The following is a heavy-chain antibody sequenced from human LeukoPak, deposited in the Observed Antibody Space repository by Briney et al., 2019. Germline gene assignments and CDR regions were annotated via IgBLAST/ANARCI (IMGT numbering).Heavy chain of an antibody. CDR2: ISSSSSYI. V-gene: IGHV3-21*01. D-gene: IGHD2-2*01. CDR3: ARPPRYCSSTSCYAGAGDDAFDI. CDR1: GFTFSSYS. Sequence: GGSLRLSCAASGFTFSSYSMNWVRQAPGKGLEWVSSISSSSSYIYYADSVKGRFTISRDNAKNSLYLQMNSLRAEDTAVYYCARPPRYCSSTSCYAGAGDDAFDIRGQGTMVTVSS. J-gene: IGHJ3*02.